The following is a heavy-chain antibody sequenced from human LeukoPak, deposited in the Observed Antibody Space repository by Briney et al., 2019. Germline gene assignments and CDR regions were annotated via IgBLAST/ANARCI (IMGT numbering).Heavy chain of an antibody. Sequence: GESLKISCKGSGYSFTTCWISWVRQMPGKGLEWMGIIYPGDSDTRYSPSFQGQVTISADKSTNTAYLQWSSLKASDTAIYYCARRPQLRSELDYWGQGTLVTVSS. CDR2: IYPGDSDT. CDR3: ARRPQLRSELDY. V-gene: IGHV5-51*01. J-gene: IGHJ4*02. CDR1: GYSFTTCW. D-gene: IGHD1-7*01.